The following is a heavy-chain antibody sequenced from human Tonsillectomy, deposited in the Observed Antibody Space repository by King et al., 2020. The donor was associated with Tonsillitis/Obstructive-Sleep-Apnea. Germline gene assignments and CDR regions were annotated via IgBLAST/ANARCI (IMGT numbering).Heavy chain of an antibody. Sequence: VQLVESGGGLIQPGRSLRLSCAASGFTFDDYGMHWVRQAPGKGLEWVSGISWNSGSIAYADSVKGRFTISRDNAKNSLYLQMNSLRAEDTALYYCAKDIVYSSGWASAFGMWGQGTMVTVSS. V-gene: IGHV3-9*01. CDR2: ISWNSGSI. D-gene: IGHD6-19*01. CDR1: GFTFDDYG. CDR3: AKDIVYSSGWASAFGM. J-gene: IGHJ3*02.